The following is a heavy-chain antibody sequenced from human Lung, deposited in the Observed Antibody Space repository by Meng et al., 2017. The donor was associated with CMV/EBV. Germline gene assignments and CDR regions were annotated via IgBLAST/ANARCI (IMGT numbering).Heavy chain of an antibody. CDR3: AKDSTYSA. D-gene: IGHD6-13*01. CDR2: IYAGGRSA. CDR1: GVTFNNYA. J-gene: IGHJ5*02. V-gene: IGHV3-23*03. Sequence: SLRLSCAASGVTFNNYAMNWVRQAPGKVLEWVAVIYAGGRSAYYADSVKGRFTIIRDSSKNTVYLEMNSLRAEDTALYYCAKDSTYSAWGQGTLVTVSS.